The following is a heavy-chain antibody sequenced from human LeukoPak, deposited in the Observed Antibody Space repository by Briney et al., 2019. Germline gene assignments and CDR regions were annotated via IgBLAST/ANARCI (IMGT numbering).Heavy chain of an antibody. D-gene: IGHD6-19*01. CDR1: GGTFSSYA. CDR3: ARTTIYSSGWSFRALAL. Sequence: SVKVSCKASGGTFSSYAISRVRQAPGQGLEWMGGIIPIFGTANYAQKFQGRVTITADKSTSTAYMELSSLRSEDTAVYYCARTTIYSSGWSFRALALWGQGTLVTVSS. CDR2: IIPIFGTA. J-gene: IGHJ4*02. V-gene: IGHV1-69*06.